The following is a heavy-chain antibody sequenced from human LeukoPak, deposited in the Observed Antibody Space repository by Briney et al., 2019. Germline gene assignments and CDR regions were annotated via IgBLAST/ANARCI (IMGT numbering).Heavy chain of an antibody. CDR1: GFTFSSDS. J-gene: IGHJ6*03. Sequence: PGGSLRLSCAASGFTFSSDSMNWVRQAPGKGLEWVSYISSSSSYIYYADSVKGRFTISRDNAKNSLYLQMNSLRAEDTAVYYCARGEAAFYYMDVWGKGTTVTVSS. CDR3: ARGEAAFYYMDV. D-gene: IGHD6-13*01. V-gene: IGHV3-21*01. CDR2: ISSSSSYI.